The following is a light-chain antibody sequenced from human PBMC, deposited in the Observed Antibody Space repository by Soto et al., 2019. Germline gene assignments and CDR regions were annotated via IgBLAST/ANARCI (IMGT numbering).Light chain of an antibody. CDR2: EVN. CDR1: SSDVGSYNY. J-gene: IGLJ1*01. Sequence: QSALIQPPSASGSPGQSVTISCTGTSSDVGSYNYVSWYQQHPGKAPKLMIYEVNKRPSGVPDRFSGSKSANTASLTVSGLQPEDEGDYYCSSYAGASNFYVFGTGTKLTVL. CDR3: SSYAGASNFYV. V-gene: IGLV2-8*01.